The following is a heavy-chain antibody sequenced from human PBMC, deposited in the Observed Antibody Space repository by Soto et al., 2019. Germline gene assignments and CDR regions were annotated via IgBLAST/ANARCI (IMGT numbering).Heavy chain of an antibody. J-gene: IGHJ4*03. D-gene: IGHD2-2*01. CDR1: GFTFSNSA. V-gene: IGHV3-23*01. CDR3: AKDGPVTSTHQGYFDC. CDR2: ISGSGGSA. Sequence: GGSLRLSWAASGFTFSNSAMSWGRQAPGKGLEWVAAISGSGGSAYYADSVKGRFTISRDNSKNTIYLQMTSLRTDDTALYSCAKDGPVTSTHQGYFDCWGQGALVTVSS.